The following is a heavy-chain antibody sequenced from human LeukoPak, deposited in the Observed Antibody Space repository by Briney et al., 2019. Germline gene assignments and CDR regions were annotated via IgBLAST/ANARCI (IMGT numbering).Heavy chain of an antibody. V-gene: IGHV1-46*01. D-gene: IGHD6-19*01. CDR2: INPSGGST. J-gene: IGHJ4*02. CDR3: ARASSGWPPEY. CDR1: GYTFTSYY. Sequence: ASVKVSCKASGYTFTSYYMNWVRQAPGQGLEWVGIINPSGGSTSYAQKFQGRVTMTRDTSTSTVYMELSSLRSDDTAVYYCARASSGWPPEYWGQGTLVTVSS.